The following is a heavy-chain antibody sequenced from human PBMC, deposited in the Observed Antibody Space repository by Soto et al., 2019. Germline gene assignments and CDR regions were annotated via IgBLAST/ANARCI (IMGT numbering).Heavy chain of an antibody. CDR2: ISNSGIT. J-gene: IGHJ6*02. CDR3: ARRPYYYYGMDV. CDR1: GGSISSGNYY. V-gene: IGHV4-30-4*01. Sequence: QVQLHESGPGLVKPSQTLSLTCTVSGGSISSGNYYWSWIRQPPGQGLEWIGYISNSGITYYNPSLKSRLTISVDTSKNQFSLKLSSVTAADTAVYYCARRPYYYYGMDVWGQGTTVTVSS.